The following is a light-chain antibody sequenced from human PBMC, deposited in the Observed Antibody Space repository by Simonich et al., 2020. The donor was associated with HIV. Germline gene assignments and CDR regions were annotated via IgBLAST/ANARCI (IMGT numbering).Light chain of an antibody. CDR1: QSVSSN. J-gene: IGKJ4*01. CDR3: QQYGSSPLT. CDR2: GAS. V-gene: IGKV3-15*01. Sequence: DIVMTQPPATLSVSPGERATPSCRSSQSVSSNLAWYQQKPGQAPRLLIYGASPRSTGIPARFSGSGSDTEFILTISSMQYEDFAVYFCQQYGSSPLTFGGGTKVEIK.